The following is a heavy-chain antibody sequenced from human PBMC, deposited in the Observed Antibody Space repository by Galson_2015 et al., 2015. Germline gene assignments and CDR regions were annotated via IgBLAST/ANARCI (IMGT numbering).Heavy chain of an antibody. Sequence: SLRLPCAASGFTFSSSAMHWVRQAPGKGLEWVAVISYDGSNKFYADSVKGRFTISRDNSKNTLYLQMNSLRPEDTAVYYCARVGGDIAARTWGYFDYWGQGTLVTVSS. D-gene: IGHD6-6*01. CDR3: ARVGGDIAARTWGYFDY. CDR1: GFTFSSSA. J-gene: IGHJ4*02. V-gene: IGHV3-30-3*01. CDR2: ISYDGSNK.